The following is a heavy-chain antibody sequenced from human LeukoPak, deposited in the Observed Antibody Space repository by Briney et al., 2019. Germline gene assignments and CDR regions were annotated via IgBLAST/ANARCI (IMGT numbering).Heavy chain of an antibody. CDR3: ARGRRDFWLNNWFDP. CDR1: GFTFSTYA. Sequence: GGSLRLSCTASGFTFSTYAMDWVRQAPGKGLEYVSAISTNGGSTHYANSVKGRFTISRDNSKNTLYLQMGSLRVEDMAVYYCARGRRDFWLNNWFDPWGQGTLVTVSS. J-gene: IGHJ5*02. D-gene: IGHD3-3*01. CDR2: ISTNGGST. V-gene: IGHV3-64*01.